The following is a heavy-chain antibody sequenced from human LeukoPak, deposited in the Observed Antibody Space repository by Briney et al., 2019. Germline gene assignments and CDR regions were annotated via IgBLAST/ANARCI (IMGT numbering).Heavy chain of an antibody. CDR3: ARVSWTGYYRAAYYFDY. CDR2: INHSGST. D-gene: IGHD3/OR15-3a*01. J-gene: IGHJ4*02. CDR1: GGSFSGYY. Sequence: SETLSLTCAVYGGSFSGYYWSWIRQPPGKGLEWIGEINHSGSTNYNPSLKSRVTISVDTSKNQFSLKLSSVTAADTAVYYCARVSWTGYYRAAYYFDYWGQGTLVTVSP. V-gene: IGHV4-34*01.